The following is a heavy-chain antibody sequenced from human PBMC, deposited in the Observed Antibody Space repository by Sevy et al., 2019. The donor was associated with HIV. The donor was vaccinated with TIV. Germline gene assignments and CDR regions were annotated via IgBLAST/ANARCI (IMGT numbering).Heavy chain of an antibody. CDR1: GFTFSSYW. V-gene: IGHV3-7*01. CDR2: INQDGSEK. D-gene: IGHD3-16*01. Sequence: GGSLRLSCAASGFTFSSYWMSWVRQAPGKGLEWVANINQDGSEKHYGDSVKGRVTMSSDSSKNSLFLQVHGLRVEDTAVYYCARDSKADYNYGLEEMMAYWGQGTLVTVSS. CDR3: ARDSKADYNYGLEEMMAY. J-gene: IGHJ4*02.